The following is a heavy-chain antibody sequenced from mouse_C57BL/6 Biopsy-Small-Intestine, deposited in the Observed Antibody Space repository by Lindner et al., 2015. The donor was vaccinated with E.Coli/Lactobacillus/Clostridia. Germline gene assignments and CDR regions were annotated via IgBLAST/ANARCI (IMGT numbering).Heavy chain of an antibody. D-gene: IGHD1-1*01. CDR2: ISSGGSYI. Sequence: VQLQESGGDLVKSGGSLKLSCAASGFTFSSYGMSWVRQTPDKRLEWVATISSGGSYIYYPDSVKGRFTISRDNAKNTLYLQMTSLKSEDTAMYYCARQGGSSSYYYAMDYWGQGTSVTVSS. CDR1: GFTFSSYG. CDR3: ARQGGSSSYYYAMDY. J-gene: IGHJ4*01. V-gene: IGHV5-6*01.